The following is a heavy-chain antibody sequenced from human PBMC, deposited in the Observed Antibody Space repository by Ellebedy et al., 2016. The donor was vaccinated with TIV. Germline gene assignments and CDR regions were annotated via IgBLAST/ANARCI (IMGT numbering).Heavy chain of an antibody. CDR2: INPSGGST. J-gene: IGHJ6*02. CDR1: GYTFTGYY. Sequence: AASVKVSCKASGYTFTGYYMHWVRQAPGQGLEWMGIINPSGGSTSYAQKFQGRVTMTRDTSTSTVYMELSSLRSEDTAVYYCAREGAMAQDATYYYYGMDVWGQGTTVTVSS. CDR3: AREGAMAQDATYYYYGMDV. D-gene: IGHD1-26*01. V-gene: IGHV1-46*01.